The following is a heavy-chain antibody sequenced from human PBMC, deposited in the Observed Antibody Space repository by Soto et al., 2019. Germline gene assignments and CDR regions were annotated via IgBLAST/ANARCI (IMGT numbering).Heavy chain of an antibody. CDR2: IWHDGSQK. CDR3: EGRDDPFHV. Sequence: QVQLVESGGGVTQPERSLRLSCVATGLTFSDYGIHWVRQAPGRGLEWVAVIWHDGSQKYSADSVRGRFTISRDNSKNSVYLQMNSLRAEDTAVYYCEGRDDPFHVWGQGTMVTVSS. J-gene: IGHJ3*01. CDR1: GLTFSDYG. V-gene: IGHV3-33*01.